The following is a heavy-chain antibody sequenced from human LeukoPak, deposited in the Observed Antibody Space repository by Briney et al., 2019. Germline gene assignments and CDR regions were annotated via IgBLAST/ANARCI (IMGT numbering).Heavy chain of an antibody. CDR1: GGSFNGYY. Sequence: SETLSLTCAVYGGSFNGYYWSSIRQPPGKGLEWIREINHSGSTNYNPSLKSRVTISVDTSKNQFSLKLSSVTAADTAVYYCARDCSSSSCYLDYWGQGTLVTVSS. CDR3: ARDCSSSSCYLDY. J-gene: IGHJ4*02. V-gene: IGHV4-34*01. D-gene: IGHD2-2*01. CDR2: INHSGST.